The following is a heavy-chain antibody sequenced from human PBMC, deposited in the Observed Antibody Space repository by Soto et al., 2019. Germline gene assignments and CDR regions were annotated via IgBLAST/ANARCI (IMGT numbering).Heavy chain of an antibody. D-gene: IGHD4-4*01. CDR1: GGSISSGDYY. V-gene: IGHV4-30-4*01. J-gene: IGHJ5*02. CDR3: ARCFMNSNCENWFDP. Sequence: SETLSLTCTVSGGSISSGDYYWSSIRQPPGKGLEWIGYIYYSGSTYYNPSLKSRVTISVDTSKNQFSLKLSSVTAADTAVYYCARCFMNSNCENWFDPWGQGTLVTVSS. CDR2: IYYSGST.